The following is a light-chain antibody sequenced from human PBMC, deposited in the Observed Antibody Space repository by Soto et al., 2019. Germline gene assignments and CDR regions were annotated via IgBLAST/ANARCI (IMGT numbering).Light chain of an antibody. CDR1: QSVSSIY. CDR3: QQYGSSPRT. V-gene: IGKV3-20*01. CDR2: GVS. J-gene: IGKJ1*01. Sequence: EIVLTQSPGTLSLSPGERATLPCRASQSVSSIYLAWYQQKPGQAPRLVIYGVSSRATGIPDRFSGSGAGTDFTLTINRLEPEDFAVYYCQQYGSSPRTFGQGTKVDIK.